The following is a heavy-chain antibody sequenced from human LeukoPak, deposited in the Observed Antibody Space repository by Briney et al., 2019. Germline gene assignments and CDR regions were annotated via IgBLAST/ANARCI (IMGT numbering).Heavy chain of an antibody. J-gene: IGHJ4*02. CDR1: GLTFDTYA. CDR2: ISDSGGST. D-gene: IGHD5-18*01. CDR3: ARDARGYRRPLDY. V-gene: IGHV3-23*01. Sequence: PGGSLSLSCAVSGLTFDTYAMSWVRQAPEKGLEWVSAISDSGGSTYYADSLKGRFTISRDNSENTLYLQMNSLRVDDTAVYYCARDARGYRRPLDYWGQGTLVTVSS.